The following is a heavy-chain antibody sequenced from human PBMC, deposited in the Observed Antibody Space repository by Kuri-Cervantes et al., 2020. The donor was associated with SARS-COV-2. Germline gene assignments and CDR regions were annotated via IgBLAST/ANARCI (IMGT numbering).Heavy chain of an antibody. CDR3: ATDGSRYFDY. Sequence: LSLTCAASGFTFSSYAMHWVRQAPGKGLEWVAVISYDGSNKYYADSVRGRFTISRDNSKNTLYLQMNSLRAEDTAVYYCATDGSRYFDYWGQGTLVTVSS. CDR1: GFTFSSYA. J-gene: IGHJ4*02. V-gene: IGHV3-30-3*01. CDR2: ISYDGSNK. D-gene: IGHD5-12*01.